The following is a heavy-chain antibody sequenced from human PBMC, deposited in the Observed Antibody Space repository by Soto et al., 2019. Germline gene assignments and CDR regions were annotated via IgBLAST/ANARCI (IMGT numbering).Heavy chain of an antibody. CDR2: IYYSGST. V-gene: IGHV4-31*03. J-gene: IGHJ4*02. Sequence: QVQLQESGPGLVKPSQTLSLTCTVSGGSISSGGYYWSWIRQHPGKGLEWIGYIYYSGSTYYNPSLKHRVTISVDTSKNQFSLKLSSVTAADTAVYYCARGRSSTSPYPIGYWGQGTLVTVSS. CDR3: ARGRSSTSPYPIGY. D-gene: IGHD2-2*01. CDR1: GGSISSGGYY.